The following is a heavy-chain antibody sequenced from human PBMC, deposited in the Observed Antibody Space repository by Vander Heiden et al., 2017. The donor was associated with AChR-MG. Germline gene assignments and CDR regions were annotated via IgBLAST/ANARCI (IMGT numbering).Heavy chain of an antibody. J-gene: IGHJ6*02. Sequence: EVQLLESGGGLVQPGGSLRLSCAASGFTFSSYAMSWVRQAPGKGLELVSAISGSGGSTYYADAVKGRFTISRDNSKNTLYLQMNRMRAEDTAVYYCATLSSDYYYGMDVWGQGTTVTVSS. D-gene: IGHD3-10*01. V-gene: IGHV3-23*01. CDR3: ATLSSDYYYGMDV. CDR2: ISGSGGST. CDR1: GFTFSSYA.